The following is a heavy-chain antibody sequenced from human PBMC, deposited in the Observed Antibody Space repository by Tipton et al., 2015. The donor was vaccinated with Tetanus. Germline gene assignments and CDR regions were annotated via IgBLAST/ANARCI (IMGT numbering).Heavy chain of an antibody. CDR1: GGSISSYY. CDR2: IYYSGST. CDR3: ARGERYDFWSGYDPPLPYYFDY. J-gene: IGHJ4*02. Sequence: TLSLTCTVSGGSISSYYWSWIRQPPGKGLEWIGYIYYSGSTNYNPSLKSRVTISVDTSKNQFSLKLSSVTAADTAVYYCARGERYDFWSGYDPPLPYYFDYWGQGTLVTVSS. D-gene: IGHD3-3*01. V-gene: IGHV4-59*01.